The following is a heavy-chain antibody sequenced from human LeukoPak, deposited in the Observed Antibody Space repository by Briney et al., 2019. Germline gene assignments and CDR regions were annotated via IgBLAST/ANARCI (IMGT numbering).Heavy chain of an antibody. D-gene: IGHD3-10*01. CDR2: IRGDGVTT. CDR1: GFTFSTYG. CDR3: AGGRGSTYRDL. V-gene: IGHV3-74*01. Sequence: AGGSLRLSCAATGFTFSTYGMHWGRHAPGKGLGWVSRIRGDGVTTIYADSVKGRFSISSDTDKTTLSLQMNSLRVEDSAVYYCAGGRGSTYRDLWGQGTLVTVSS. J-gene: IGHJ5*02.